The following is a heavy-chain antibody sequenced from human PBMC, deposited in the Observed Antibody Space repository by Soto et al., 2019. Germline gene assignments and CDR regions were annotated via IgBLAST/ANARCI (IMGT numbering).Heavy chain of an antibody. V-gene: IGHV3-74*01. J-gene: IGHJ4*02. Sequence: GWSLRLSCSASGFIFSSHRMHWVRQSAEKGLVWVSRINSDGSSTAYADSVKGRFTISRDNAKNTLYLQVNSLRVEDTAVYYCARDRPVLSNATEHTKIDYWGQGNQVTISA. CDR3: ARDRPVLSNATEHTKIDY. CDR2: INSDGSST. D-gene: IGHD2-15*01. CDR1: GFIFSSHR.